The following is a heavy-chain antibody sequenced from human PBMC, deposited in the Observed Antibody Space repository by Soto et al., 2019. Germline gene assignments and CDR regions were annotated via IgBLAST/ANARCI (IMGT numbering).Heavy chain of an antibody. CDR2: INHSGST. Sequence: LSLTCAVYGGSFSGYYWSWIRQPPGKGLEWIGEINHSGSTNYNPSLKSRVTISVDTSKNQFSLKLSSVTAADTAVYYCARGSIAAAGAGGMDVWGQGTTVTVSS. J-gene: IGHJ6*02. V-gene: IGHV4-34*01. CDR3: ARGSIAAAGAGGMDV. D-gene: IGHD6-13*01. CDR1: GGSFSGYY.